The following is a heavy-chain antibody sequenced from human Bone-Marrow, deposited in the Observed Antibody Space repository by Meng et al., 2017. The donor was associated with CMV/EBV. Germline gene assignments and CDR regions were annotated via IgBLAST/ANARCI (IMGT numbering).Heavy chain of an antibody. CDR2: IIPILGIA. D-gene: IGHD1-26*01. CDR3: AKDSSGSYYGH. Sequence: SVKVSCKASGGTFSSYTISWVRQAPGQGLEWMGRIIPILGIANYAQKFQGRVTITADKSPSTAYMELSSLRSEDTAVYYCAKDSSGSYYGHWGQGTLVTVSS. V-gene: IGHV1-69*04. CDR1: GGTFSSYT. J-gene: IGHJ4*02.